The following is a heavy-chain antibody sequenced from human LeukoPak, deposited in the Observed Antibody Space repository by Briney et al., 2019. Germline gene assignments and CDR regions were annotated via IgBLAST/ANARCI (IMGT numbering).Heavy chain of an antibody. J-gene: IGHJ4*02. V-gene: IGHV3-23*01. CDR3: AKTMVRGVIITGLDY. CDR2: ISGSGGST. CDR1: GFTFSSYA. D-gene: IGHD3-10*01. Sequence: GGSLRLSCAASGFTFSSYAMSWVRQAPGKGLEWVSAISGSGGSTYYADSVKGRFTISRDNSKNTLHLQMNSLRAEDTAVYYCAKTMVRGVIITGLDYWGQGTLVTVSS.